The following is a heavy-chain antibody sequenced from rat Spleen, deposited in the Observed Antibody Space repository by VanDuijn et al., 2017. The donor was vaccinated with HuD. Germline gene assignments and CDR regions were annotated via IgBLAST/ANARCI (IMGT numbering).Heavy chain of an antibody. D-gene: IGHD3-4*01. Sequence: ELHLQESGPGLVKPSQSLSLTCSVTGYSITSSYRWNWIRKFPGNKLEWMGYITGAGSTNYNPSLKSRISITRDTSKNQFFLQVNSVTTEDTATYYCARLRGNPYFDYWGQGVMVTVSS. CDR2: ITGAGST. J-gene: IGHJ2*01. V-gene: IGHV3-3*01. CDR1: GYSITSSYR. CDR3: ARLRGNPYFDY.